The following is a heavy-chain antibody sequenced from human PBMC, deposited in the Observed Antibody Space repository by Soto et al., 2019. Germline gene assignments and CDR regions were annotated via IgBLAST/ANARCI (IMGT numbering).Heavy chain of an antibody. V-gene: IGHV4-59*01. CDR1: GGSISSYY. CDR3: ARGPHNVAAGKVRYYYYYMDV. J-gene: IGHJ6*03. D-gene: IGHD6-13*01. Sequence: SETLSLTCTVSGGSISSYYWSWIRQPPGKGLECIGYIYYSGSTNYNPSLKSRVTISVDTSKNQFSLKLSSVTAADTAVYYCARGPHNVAAGKVRYYYYYMDVWGKGTTVTVSS. CDR2: IYYSGST.